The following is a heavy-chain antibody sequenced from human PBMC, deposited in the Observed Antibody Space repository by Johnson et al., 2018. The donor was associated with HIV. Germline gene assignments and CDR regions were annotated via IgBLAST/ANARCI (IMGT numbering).Heavy chain of an antibody. Sequence: QVQLVESGGGLVNPGGSLRLSCAASGFTFSDYYMTWIRQAPGKGLEWVSYISGGARTISYADSVKGRFTISRDNAKNSLYLQMNSLKHDDTAVYYCAKDLRGYSYGLGAFDIWGQGTMVTVSS. V-gene: IGHV3-11*01. D-gene: IGHD5-18*01. CDR1: GFTFSDYY. J-gene: IGHJ3*02. CDR3: AKDLRGYSYGLGAFDI. CDR2: ISGGARTI.